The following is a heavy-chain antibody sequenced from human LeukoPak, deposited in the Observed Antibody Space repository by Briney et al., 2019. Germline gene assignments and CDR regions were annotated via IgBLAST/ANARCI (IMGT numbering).Heavy chain of an antibody. D-gene: IGHD5-12*01. CDR3: AKSSSYEYYYYYMDV. J-gene: IGHJ6*03. CDR1: GFTFSTYW. CDR2: ISWNSGSI. Sequence: GGSLRLSCAASGFTFSTYWMHWVRQAPGKGLEWVSGISWNSGSIGYADSVKGRFTISRDNAKNSLYLQMNSLRAEDMALYYCAKSSSYEYYYYYMDVWGKGTTVTVSS. V-gene: IGHV3-9*03.